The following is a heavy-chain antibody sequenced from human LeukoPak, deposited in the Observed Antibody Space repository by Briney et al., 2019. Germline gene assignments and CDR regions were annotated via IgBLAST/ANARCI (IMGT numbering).Heavy chain of an antibody. CDR3: ARISSGWPNPANYYMDV. CDR1: GGSISSGGYY. CDR2: IYHSGST. V-gene: IGHV4-30-2*01. D-gene: IGHD6-19*01. Sequence: PSQTLSLTCTVSGGSISSGGYYWSWIRQPLGKGLEWIGYIYHSGSTYYNPSLKSRVTISVDRSKNQFSLKLSSVTAADTAVYYCARISSGWPNPANYYMDVWGKGTTVTVSS. J-gene: IGHJ6*03.